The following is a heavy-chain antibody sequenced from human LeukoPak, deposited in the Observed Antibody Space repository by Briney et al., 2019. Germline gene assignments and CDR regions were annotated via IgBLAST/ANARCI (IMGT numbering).Heavy chain of an antibody. V-gene: IGHV4-59*01. J-gene: IGHJ3*02. CDR3: ARGGSTADAFDI. Sequence: SETLSLTCTVSGGPISSYYWSWIRQPPGKGLEWIGYIYYSGSTNYNPSLKSRVSISVDTSKNQFSLKLSSVTAADTAVYYCARGGSTADAFDIWGQGTMVTVSS. CDR2: IYYSGST. D-gene: IGHD2-15*01. CDR1: GGPISSYY.